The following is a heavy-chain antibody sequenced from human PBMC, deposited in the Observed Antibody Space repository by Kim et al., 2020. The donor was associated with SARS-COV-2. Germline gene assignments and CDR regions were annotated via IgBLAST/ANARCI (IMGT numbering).Heavy chain of an antibody. CDR3: ARHYYDSSGGDAFAI. CDR1: GGSISNYY. D-gene: IGHD3-22*01. J-gene: IGHJ3*02. Sequence: SETLSLTCTVSGGSISNYYWSWIRQPPGKALEWIGYIYFSGTTNYNPSLKGRVAISGNTSENQLSLRLNSVTAADTAMYYCARHYYDSSGGDAFAIWGQG. V-gene: IGHV4-59*01. CDR2: IYFSGTT.